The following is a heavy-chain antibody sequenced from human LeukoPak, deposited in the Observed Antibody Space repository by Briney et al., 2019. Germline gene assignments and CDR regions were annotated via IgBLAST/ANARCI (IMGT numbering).Heavy chain of an antibody. CDR1: GYTFTSYY. D-gene: IGHD3-22*01. CDR2: INPSGGST. J-gene: IGHJ5*02. CDR3: ARGLPITMIRKRNWFDP. Sequence: ASVKVSWKASGYTFTSYYMHWVRQAPGQGLEWMGIINPSGGSTSYAQKFQGRVTMTRNTSISTAYMELSSLRSEDTAVYYCARGLPITMIRKRNWFDPWGQGTLVTVSS. V-gene: IGHV1-46*01.